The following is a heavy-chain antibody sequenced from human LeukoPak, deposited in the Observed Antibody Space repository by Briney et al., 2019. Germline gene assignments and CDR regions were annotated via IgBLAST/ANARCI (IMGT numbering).Heavy chain of an antibody. CDR1: GFSLSNARMG. D-gene: IGHD1-20*01. J-gene: IGHJ4*02. CDR2: IYWNDDK. CDR3: AHGRYYNSPGRVDY. V-gene: IGHV2-5*01. Sequence: SGPTLVKPTETLTLTCTVSGFSLSNARMGVSWIRQPPGKALEWLALIYWNDDKRYSPSLKSRLTITKDTSKNQVVLTMTNMDPVDTATYYCAHGRYYNSPGRVDYWGQGTLVTVSS.